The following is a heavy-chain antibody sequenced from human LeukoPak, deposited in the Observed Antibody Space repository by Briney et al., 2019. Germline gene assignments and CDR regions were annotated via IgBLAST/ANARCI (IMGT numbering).Heavy chain of an antibody. D-gene: IGHD5-18*01. J-gene: IGHJ3*02. CDR1: GGSISNYY. CDR2: IYYSESP. Sequence: SETLSLTCTVSGGSISNYYWSWIRQPPGKGLEWIGYIYYSESPSYNPSLKSRVTISVDTSKNQFSLKLTSVTAADTAVYYCARGGTWIQLQDAFDIWGQGTMVTVSS. V-gene: IGHV4-59*01. CDR3: ARGGTWIQLQDAFDI.